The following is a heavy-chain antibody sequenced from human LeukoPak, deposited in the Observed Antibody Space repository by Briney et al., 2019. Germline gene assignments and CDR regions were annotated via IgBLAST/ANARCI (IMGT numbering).Heavy chain of an antibody. V-gene: IGHV3-30-3*01. J-gene: IGHJ6*02. D-gene: IGHD4-17*01. CDR3: AREGPSGDYVSGYGMDA. CDR1: GFTFSSYA. CDR2: ISYDGSNK. Sequence: PGRSLRLSCAASGFTFSSYAMHWVRQAPGKGLEWVAVISYDGSNKYYADSVKGRFTISRDNSKNTLYLQMNSLRAEDTAVYYCAREGPSGDYVSGYGMDAWGQGTTVTVSS.